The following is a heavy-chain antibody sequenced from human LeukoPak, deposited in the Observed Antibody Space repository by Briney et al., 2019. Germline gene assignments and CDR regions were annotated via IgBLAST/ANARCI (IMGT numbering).Heavy chain of an antibody. CDR3: ARTSVTNGFDY. J-gene: IGHJ4*03. D-gene: IGHD2-8*01. CDR2: FHHRGST. CDR1: GYSISSGDY. Sequence: SETLYLTCGVSGYSISSGDYWGWVRQPPEKGLEWIGSFHHRGSTYYNTSLKSRLTIPVNTSKNQFSLKLTSVAAADTAVYYCARTSVTNGFDYWGHVVLVTVSS. V-gene: IGHV4-38-2*01.